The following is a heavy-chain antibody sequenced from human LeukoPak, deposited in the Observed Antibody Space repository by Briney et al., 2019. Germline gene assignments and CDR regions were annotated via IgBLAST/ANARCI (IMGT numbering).Heavy chain of an antibody. CDR1: GYSISSGYY. V-gene: IGHV4-38-2*01. CDR2: IYHSGST. CDR3: ARIKAVHFDY. J-gene: IGHJ4*02. Sequence: SETLSLTCAVSGYSISSGYYWGWIRQPPGKGLEWIGSIYHSGSTYYNPSPKSRVTISVDTSKNQFSLKLSSVTAADTAVYYCARIKAVHFDYWGQGTLVTVSS. D-gene: IGHD2-15*01.